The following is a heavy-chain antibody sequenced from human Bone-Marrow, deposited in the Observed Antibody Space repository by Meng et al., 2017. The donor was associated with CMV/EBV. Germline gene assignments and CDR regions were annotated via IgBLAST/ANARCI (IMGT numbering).Heavy chain of an antibody. D-gene: IGHD2-2*03. CDR2: INPSGGST. CDR3: ATDDSGYCSSTSFYSLYGMDV. CDR1: GYTFTSYY. V-gene: IGHV1-46*03. J-gene: IGHJ6*02. Sequence: ASVKVSCKASGYTFTSYYMHWVRQDPGQGLEWMGIINPSGGSTSYAQKFQGRVTMTRDTSTSTVYMELSSLRTEDTAVYYCATDDSGYCSSTSFYSLYGMDVWGQGTTVTVSS.